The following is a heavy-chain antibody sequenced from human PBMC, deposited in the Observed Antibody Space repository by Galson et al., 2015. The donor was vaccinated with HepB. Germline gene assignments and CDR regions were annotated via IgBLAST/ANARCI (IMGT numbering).Heavy chain of an antibody. Sequence: TLSLTCTVSGGSISNGGDYWSWIRQHPGKGLEWIGYISYSGSTYYNPSLKSRVTITSDTSKNQFSLKLSSVTAADTAVYFCARDWPLGGSWFDPWGQGTLVTVSS. J-gene: IGHJ5*02. CDR2: ISYSGST. D-gene: IGHD3-16*01. V-gene: IGHV4-31*03. CDR1: GGSISNGGDY. CDR3: ARDWPLGGSWFDP.